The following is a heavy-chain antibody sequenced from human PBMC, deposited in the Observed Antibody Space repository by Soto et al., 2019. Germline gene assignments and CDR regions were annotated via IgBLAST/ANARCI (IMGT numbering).Heavy chain of an antibody. CDR1: GFIFINYA. CDR3: VRKILGSTSRPNYWYFDI. V-gene: IGHV3-23*01. D-gene: IGHD2-2*01. Sequence: EVQLLESGGGLVQPGGSLRLSCVGPGFIFINYAMNWVRQDPGKGLEWVSSISGGGDATFFADSVRGRFTISRDNSENAVTLQMNSLGVDDTAVYYCVRKILGSTSRPNYWYFDIWGRGTLVTVSS. J-gene: IGHJ2*01. CDR2: ISGGGDAT.